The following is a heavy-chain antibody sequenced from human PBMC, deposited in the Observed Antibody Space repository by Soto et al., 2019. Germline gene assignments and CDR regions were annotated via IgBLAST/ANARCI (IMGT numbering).Heavy chain of an antibody. J-gene: IGHJ4*02. CDR1: DGYISNYY. V-gene: IGHV4-59*01. D-gene: IGHD3-22*01. CDR2: INYNGNT. Sequence: PSETLSLTCTVSDGYISNYYWSWIRQPPGNELEWIAYINYNGNTNYNPSLKSRVTISVDTSKKQFSLTLTSVTAEDTAVYYCATGRRYYYDDTGPFYFEHWGQGTLVTVSS. CDR3: ATGRRYYYDDTGPFYFEH.